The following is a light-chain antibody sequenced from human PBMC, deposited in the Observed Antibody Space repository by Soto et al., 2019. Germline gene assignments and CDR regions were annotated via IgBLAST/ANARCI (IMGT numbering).Light chain of an antibody. Sequence: LGQRATLSCRPRLSVSVYLDWYQQKPRQAPRLLISDASNRATGIPARFSGSGSGTDFTLTISSLEPEDFAVYYCHQRQYWPPITFGQGTRLEIK. CDR2: DAS. CDR1: LSVSVY. J-gene: IGKJ5*01. V-gene: IGKV3-11*01. CDR3: HQRQYWPPIT.